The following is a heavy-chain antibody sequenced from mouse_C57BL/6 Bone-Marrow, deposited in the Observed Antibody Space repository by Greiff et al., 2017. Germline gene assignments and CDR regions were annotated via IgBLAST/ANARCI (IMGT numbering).Heavy chain of an antibody. CDR3: ARGTTVVDYYAMDY. D-gene: IGHD1-1*01. Sequence: EVQLVESGGGLVKPGGSLKLSCAASGFTFSSYAMSWVRQTPEKRLAWVATISDGGSYTYYPDNVKGRFTISRDNAKNNLYLQMSHLKSEDTAMYYCARGTTVVDYYAMDYWGQGTSVTVSS. CDR2: ISDGGSYT. J-gene: IGHJ4*01. CDR1: GFTFSSYA. V-gene: IGHV5-4*01.